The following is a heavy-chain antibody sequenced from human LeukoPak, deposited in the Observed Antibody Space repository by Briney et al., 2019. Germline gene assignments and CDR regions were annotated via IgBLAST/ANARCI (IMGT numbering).Heavy chain of an antibody. Sequence: GESLKISCKGSGYSFTSYWVGRVRQMPGKGLEWMGLIYPGDSDTRYSPSFQGQVTISADKSISTAYLQWSSLKASDTAMYYCTRRDRYNSSWSFDYWGQGTLVTVSS. V-gene: IGHV5-51*01. J-gene: IGHJ4*02. CDR2: IYPGDSDT. CDR3: TRRDRYNSSWSFDY. D-gene: IGHD6-13*01. CDR1: GYSFTSYW.